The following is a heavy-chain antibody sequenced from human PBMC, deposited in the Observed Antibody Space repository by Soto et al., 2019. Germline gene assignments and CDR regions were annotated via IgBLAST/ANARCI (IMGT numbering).Heavy chain of an antibody. CDR1: SGSISRSNW. Sequence: PSETLSLTCAVSSGSISRSNWWSWVRQPPGKGLEWIGEIYHSGSTNYNPSLKSRVTISVDKSKNQFSLKLSSVTAADTAVYYCASRTGRVTDYYFDYWGQGTLVTVSS. J-gene: IGHJ4*02. D-gene: IGHD4-4*01. V-gene: IGHV4-4*02. CDR2: IYHSGST. CDR3: ASRTGRVTDYYFDY.